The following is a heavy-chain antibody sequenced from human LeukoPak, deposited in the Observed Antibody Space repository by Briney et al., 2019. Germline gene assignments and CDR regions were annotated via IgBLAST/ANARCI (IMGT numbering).Heavy chain of an antibody. Sequence: ASVKVSCKASGYTFTSYGISWVRQAPGQELEWMGWISAYNGNTNYAQKLQGRVTMTTDTSTSTAYMELRSLRSDDTAVYYCARAVMDYGDYEGGYWGQGTLVTVSS. D-gene: IGHD4-17*01. CDR1: GYTFTSYG. CDR3: ARAVMDYGDYEGGY. CDR2: ISAYNGNT. V-gene: IGHV1-18*01. J-gene: IGHJ4*02.